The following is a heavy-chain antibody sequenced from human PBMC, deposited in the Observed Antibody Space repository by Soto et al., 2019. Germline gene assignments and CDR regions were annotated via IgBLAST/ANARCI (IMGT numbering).Heavy chain of an antibody. CDR2: IIPILGIA. CDR1: GGTFSSYT. D-gene: IGHD6-25*01. CDR3: ARASIAASLSQPGKLDY. J-gene: IGHJ4*02. V-gene: IGHV1-69*02. Sequence: VKVSCKASGGTFSSYTISWVRQAPGQGLEWMGRIIPILGIANYAQKFQGRVTITADKSTSTAYMELSSLRSEDTAVYYCARASIAASLSQPGKLDYWGQGTLVTVSS.